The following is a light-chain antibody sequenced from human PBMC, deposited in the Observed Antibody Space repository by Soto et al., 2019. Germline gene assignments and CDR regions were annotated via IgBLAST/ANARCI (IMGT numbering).Light chain of an antibody. CDR2: EVS. Sequence: QSALTQPPSASGSPGQSVTISCTGTSSDVGGYNYVSWYQQHPGKAPKLMIYEVSKRPSGVPDRFSVSKSGNTASLTVSGLQAEDEADYYCSSYAGSNNHVVFGGGTKITVL. J-gene: IGLJ2*01. CDR1: SSDVGGYNY. V-gene: IGLV2-8*01. CDR3: SSYAGSNNHVV.